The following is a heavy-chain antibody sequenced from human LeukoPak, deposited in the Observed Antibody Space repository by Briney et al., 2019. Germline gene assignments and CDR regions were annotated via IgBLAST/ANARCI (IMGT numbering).Heavy chain of an antibody. J-gene: IGHJ4*02. Sequence: ASVTVSCKASGYTFTSYYMHWVRQAPGQGLEWMGWINPNSGGTNYAQKFQGRVTMTRDTSISTAYMELSRLRSDDTAVYYCAREIGDGSGSYYNDYWGQGTLVTVSS. CDR2: INPNSGGT. V-gene: IGHV1-2*02. D-gene: IGHD3-10*01. CDR1: GYTFTSYY. CDR3: AREIGDGSGSYYNDY.